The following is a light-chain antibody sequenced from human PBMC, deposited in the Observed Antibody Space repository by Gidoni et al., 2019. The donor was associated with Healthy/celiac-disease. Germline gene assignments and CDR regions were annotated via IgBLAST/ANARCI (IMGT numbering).Light chain of an antibody. CDR3: QAWDSSTAV. Sequence: SYALPHPPSLSVSPGQTASITCSGDELGDKYACWYQQKPGQSPVLVIYQDSKRPSGIPERFSGSNPGNTATLTISGTQAMDEADYYCQAWDSSTAVFGGGTKLTVL. CDR1: ELGDKY. V-gene: IGLV3-1*01. J-gene: IGLJ2*01. CDR2: QDS.